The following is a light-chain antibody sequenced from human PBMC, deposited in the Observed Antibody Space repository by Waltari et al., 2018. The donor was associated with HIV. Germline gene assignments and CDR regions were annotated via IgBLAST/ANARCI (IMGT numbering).Light chain of an antibody. CDR2: DAS. V-gene: IGKV3-11*01. J-gene: IGKJ4*01. CDR1: QSISGD. CDR3: QQGSGWPPAFS. Sequence: EVPLTQSPATLSLSPGESATLSCRGSQSISGDVAWYQQKPVQAPRLLIYDASRRYTGIPARFRGSGSGTDFTLTISSLEPEDFGIYYCQQGSGWPPAFSFGGGTRVDIK.